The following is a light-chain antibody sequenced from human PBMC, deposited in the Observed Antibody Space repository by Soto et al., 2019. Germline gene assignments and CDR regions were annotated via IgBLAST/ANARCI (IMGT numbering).Light chain of an antibody. V-gene: IGLV2-14*01. CDR1: NSDLGAYDY. Sequence: QSALTQPASVSESPGQSITISCTGTNSDLGAYDYVSWYQQHPGKAPRLLIYEVFNRPSGVSDRFSGSKSANTASLTISGLQAEDEADYYCSSYTTSSARVFGPGTKVTVL. CDR3: SSYTTSSARV. CDR2: EVF. J-gene: IGLJ1*01.